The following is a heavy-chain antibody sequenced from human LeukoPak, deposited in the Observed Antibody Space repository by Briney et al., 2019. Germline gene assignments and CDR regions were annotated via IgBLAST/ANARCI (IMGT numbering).Heavy chain of an antibody. CDR1: GYTFTSYA. J-gene: IGHJ6*03. CDR2: INAGNGNT. Sequence: GASVKVSCKASGYTFTSYAMHWVRQAPGQRLEWMGWINAGNGNTKYSQEFQGRVTITRDTSASTAYMELSSLRSDDTAVYYCARDGIAAAGISGAYYMDVWGKGTTVTISS. V-gene: IGHV1-3*01. CDR3: ARDGIAAAGISGAYYMDV. D-gene: IGHD6-13*01.